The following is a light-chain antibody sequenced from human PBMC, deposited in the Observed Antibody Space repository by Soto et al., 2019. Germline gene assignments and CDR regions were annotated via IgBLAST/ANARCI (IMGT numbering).Light chain of an antibody. J-gene: IGKJ1*01. CDR1: QTISSW. CDR2: KAS. V-gene: IGKV1-5*03. CDR3: QHYNSYSEA. Sequence: DIQMTQSPSPLSGSVEERVPSPFRASQTISSWLAWYQQKPGKAPTLLIYKASTLKSGVPSRFSGSGSGTEFTLTISSLQPDDFATYYCQHYNSYSEAFGQGTKVDIK.